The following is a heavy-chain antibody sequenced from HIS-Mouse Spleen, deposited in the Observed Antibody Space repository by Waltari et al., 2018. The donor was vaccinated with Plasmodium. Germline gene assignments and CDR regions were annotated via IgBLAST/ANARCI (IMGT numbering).Heavy chain of an antibody. Sequence: QVQLQQWGAGLLKPSETLSLTCAVYGGSFSGYYWSWIRQPPGKGLEWSGEINHSGSPNYNPSLKSRVTISVDTSKNQFSLKLSSVTAADTAVYYCATSNDIWGQGTMVTVSS. CDR2: INHSGSP. V-gene: IGHV4-34*01. J-gene: IGHJ3*02. D-gene: IGHD7-27*01. CDR3: ATSNDI. CDR1: GGSFSGYY.